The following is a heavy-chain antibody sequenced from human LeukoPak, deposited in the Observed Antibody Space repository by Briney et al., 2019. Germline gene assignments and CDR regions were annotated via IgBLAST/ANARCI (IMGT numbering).Heavy chain of an antibody. D-gene: IGHD1-26*01. CDR2: IYSSGST. V-gene: IGHV4-4*07. CDR1: GGSISSYY. J-gene: IGHJ5*02. CDR3: ARQVGTTGFSWFDP. Sequence: SETLSLTCTVSGGSISSYYWSWIRPTAGKGLECIGRIYSSGSTNYNPSLKSRVTMSVDTSKNQFSLKLTSVTAADTAVYSCARQVGTTGFSWFDPWGQGTLVTVSS.